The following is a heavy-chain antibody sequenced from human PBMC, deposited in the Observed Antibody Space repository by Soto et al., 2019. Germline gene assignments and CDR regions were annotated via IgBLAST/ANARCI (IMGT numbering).Heavy chain of an antibody. V-gene: IGHV4-28*01. J-gene: IGHJ4*02. CDR3: ARRYGSCFDY. CDR2: IYYSGTT. Sequence: SETLSLTCAVSGYSISSSNWWGWIRQPPGKGLEWIGYIYYSGTTYYNPSLKSRVTMSVDTSKNQFPLKLTSVTAADTAVYYCARRYGSCFDYWGQGTLVTVSS. CDR1: GYSISSSNW. D-gene: IGHD5-18*01.